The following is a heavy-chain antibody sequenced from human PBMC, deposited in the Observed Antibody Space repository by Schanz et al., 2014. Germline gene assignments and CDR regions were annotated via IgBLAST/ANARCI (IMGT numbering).Heavy chain of an antibody. J-gene: IGHJ3*01. CDR3: ARDGGRDGYNLAFDV. CDR1: GFTVNTNY. V-gene: IGHV3-53*01. Sequence: EVQLVESGGGLIQPGGSLRLSCAVSGFTVNTNYMSWVRQAPGKRLEWISSMYINSGSTQYADSVKGRFIISRDSSKNTRVLQMNSLRAEDTAVYFCARDGGRDGYNLAFDVWGQGTLVTVSS. CDR2: MYINSGST. D-gene: IGHD5-12*01.